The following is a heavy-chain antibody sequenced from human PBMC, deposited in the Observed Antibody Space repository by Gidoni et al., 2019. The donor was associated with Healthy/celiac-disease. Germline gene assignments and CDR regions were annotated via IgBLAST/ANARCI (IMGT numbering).Heavy chain of an antibody. D-gene: IGHD3-3*01. CDR2: ISGSGGST. CDR3: AKDLGVDYARPGYFDY. CDR1: GFTFSSYA. V-gene: IGHV3-23*01. J-gene: IGHJ4*02. Sequence: EVQLLESGGGLVQPGGSLSLSCAASGFTFSSYAMSWVRQAPGKGLEWVSAISGSGGSTYYADSVKGRFTISRDNSKNTLYLQMNSLRAEDTAVYYCAKDLGVDYARPGYFDYWGQGTLVTVSS.